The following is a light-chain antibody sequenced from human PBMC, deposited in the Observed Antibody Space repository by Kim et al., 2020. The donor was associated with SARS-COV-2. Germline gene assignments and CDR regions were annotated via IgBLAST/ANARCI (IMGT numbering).Light chain of an antibody. V-gene: IGLV2-23*02. CDR1: SSSLGSYSL. CDR2: EVT. Sequence: QSITISCTGTSSSLGSYSLVSWYQQHPGQPPRLIIYEVTKRPSGLSNRFSGSKSGNTASLTISSLQAEDEADYYCCSYSGHNTWVFGGGTQLTVL. J-gene: IGLJ3*02. CDR3: CSYSGHNTWV.